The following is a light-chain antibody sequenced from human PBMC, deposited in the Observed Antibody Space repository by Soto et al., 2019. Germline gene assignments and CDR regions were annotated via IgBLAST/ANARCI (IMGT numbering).Light chain of an antibody. CDR1: QGITNY. V-gene: IGKV1-27*01. CDR3: QKCDSAPLT. CDR2: VAS. Sequence: DIPMTQSPSSLSASVGDRVTITCRASQGITNYLAWYQQKPGKVPKLLIYVASTLQSGVPSRFSGTGSGTDFTLTISNLQPEDVATYYCQKCDSAPLTFGGGTKVEIK. J-gene: IGKJ4*01.